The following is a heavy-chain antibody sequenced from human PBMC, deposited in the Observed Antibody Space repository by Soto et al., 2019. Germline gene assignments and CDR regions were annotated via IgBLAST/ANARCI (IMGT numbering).Heavy chain of an antibody. CDR3: VRGMGYSYGYLDDYFDY. D-gene: IGHD5-18*01. CDR2: IYYSGST. Sequence: SETLSLTCTVSGGSISSYYWSWIRQPPGKGLEWIGYIYYSGSTNYNPSLKSRVTISVDTSKNQISLKLSSVTAADTAVYYCVRGMGYSYGYLDDYFDYWGQGTLVTVSS. V-gene: IGHV4-59*01. CDR1: GGSISSYY. J-gene: IGHJ4*02.